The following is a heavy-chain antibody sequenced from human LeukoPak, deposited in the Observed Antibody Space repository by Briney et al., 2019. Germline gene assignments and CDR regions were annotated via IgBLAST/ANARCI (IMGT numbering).Heavy chain of an antibody. Sequence: GGSLRLSCAASGFTFSNAWMSWVRQAPGGGLEWVGRIKSKTDGGTTDYAAPVKGRFTISRDNSKNTLYLQMNSLKTEDTAVYYCTTPYNYDSSGYPGDWGQGTLVTVSS. J-gene: IGHJ4*02. CDR1: GFTFSNAW. D-gene: IGHD3-22*01. V-gene: IGHV3-15*01. CDR3: TTPYNYDSSGYPGD. CDR2: IKSKTDGGTT.